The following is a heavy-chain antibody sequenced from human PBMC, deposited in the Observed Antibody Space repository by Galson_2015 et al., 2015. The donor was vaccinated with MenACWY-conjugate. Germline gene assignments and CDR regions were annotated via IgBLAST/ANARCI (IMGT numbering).Heavy chain of an antibody. J-gene: IGHJ4*02. CDR1: GFTFSTYW. D-gene: IGHD1-26*01. Sequence: SLRLSCAPSGFTFSTYWMHWVRQAPGKGLEWVSRIDPDGSTTDYAESMKGRFTISRNSAKNTLFLQIHSLRVEDTAVYYCATAGSYRFDYWGQGALATVSS. CDR3: ATAGSYRFDY. CDR2: IDPDGSTT. V-gene: IGHV3-74*01.